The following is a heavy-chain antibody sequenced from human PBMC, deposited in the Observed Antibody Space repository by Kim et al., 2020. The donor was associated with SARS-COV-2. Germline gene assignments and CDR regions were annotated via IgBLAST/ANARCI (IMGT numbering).Heavy chain of an antibody. CDR1: GFTFSIYE. D-gene: IGHD4-17*01. CDR2: ITAVGSPI. Sequence: GGSLRLSCVASGFTFSIYEMNWIRQTPGKGLEWVSYITAVGSPIFYADSAKGRFMVSRDNAKNSLYLQMNSLRVDDTAVYYCARERLSTVGDASEIWGQGTMVTVSS. V-gene: IGHV3-48*03. J-gene: IGHJ3*02. CDR3: ARERLSTVGDASEI.